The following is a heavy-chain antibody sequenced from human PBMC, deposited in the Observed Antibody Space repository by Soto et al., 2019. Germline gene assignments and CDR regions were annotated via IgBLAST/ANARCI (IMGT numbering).Heavy chain of an antibody. J-gene: IGHJ6*02. CDR2: IWNDGTNK. V-gene: IGHV3-33*01. Sequence: GSLRLSCAASGFTFARNGMHWVRQAPGKGLEWVAVIWNDGTNKYYADSVKGRFIISRDNSKNTLYLQMNSLRAEDTAVYYCARDRVQMVDGMDVWGQGTTVTVSS. CDR1: GFTFARNG. CDR3: ARDRVQMVDGMDV. D-gene: IGHD2-15*01.